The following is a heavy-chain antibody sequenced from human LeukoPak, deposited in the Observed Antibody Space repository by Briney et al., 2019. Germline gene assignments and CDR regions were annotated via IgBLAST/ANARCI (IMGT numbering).Heavy chain of an antibody. Sequence: GQSLKISCKHSEYSFPNYFIGWVRQMPGQDLEWMGIIYPADSDTRHSPSFQAQVTIPADRSIRTAYLQWSSLKASHPPRHYFAIGRGGQQLGDYWGQGTLVTVSS. V-gene: IGHV5-51*01. CDR1: EYSFPNYF. CDR3: AIGRGGQQLGDY. CDR2: IYPADSDT. D-gene: IGHD6-13*01. J-gene: IGHJ4*02.